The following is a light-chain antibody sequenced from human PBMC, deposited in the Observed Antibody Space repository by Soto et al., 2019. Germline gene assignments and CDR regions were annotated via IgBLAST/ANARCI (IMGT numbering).Light chain of an antibody. CDR3: LLSYSGGPGV. CDR2: DTS. J-gene: IGLJ2*01. Sequence: QAVVTQEPSLTVSPGGTVTLTCGSSTGAVTSGHYPYWFQQKPGQAPRTLIYDTSNKHSWTPARFSGSLLGGKAALTLSGAQPEDEAEYYCLLSYSGGPGVFGGGTKLTVL. V-gene: IGLV7-46*01. CDR1: TGAVTSGHY.